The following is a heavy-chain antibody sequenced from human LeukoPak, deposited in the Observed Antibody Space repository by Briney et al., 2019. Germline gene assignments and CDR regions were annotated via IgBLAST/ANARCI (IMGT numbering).Heavy chain of an antibody. CDR3: ARHRRNYYGTGGSPFDF. V-gene: IGHV4-59*08. Sequence: SEILSLTCTISGASMSNYYWSWIRQPPGKRPEWMAYISDSGSDIYNPSLESRVAISVDTSKNQFSLKVTSVTAADTAVYFCARHRRNYYGTGGSPFDFWGQGILVTVSS. CDR2: ISDSGSD. J-gene: IGHJ4*02. D-gene: IGHD3-10*01. CDR1: GASMSNYY.